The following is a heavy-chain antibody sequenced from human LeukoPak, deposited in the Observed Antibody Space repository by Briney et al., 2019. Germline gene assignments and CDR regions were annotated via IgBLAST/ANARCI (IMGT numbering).Heavy chain of an antibody. CDR2: IIPIFGTA. Sequence: SVKVSCKASGGTFSSYAISWVRQAPGQGLEWMGRIIPIFGTANYAQKFQGRVTITTDESTSTAYMELSSLRSEDTAVYYCAREANYDSSGYFDYWGQGTLVTVSS. D-gene: IGHD3-22*01. J-gene: IGHJ4*02. V-gene: IGHV1-69*05. CDR1: GGTFSSYA. CDR3: AREANYDSSGYFDY.